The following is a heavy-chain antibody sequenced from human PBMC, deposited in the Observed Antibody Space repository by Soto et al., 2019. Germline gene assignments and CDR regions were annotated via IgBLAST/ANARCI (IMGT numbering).Heavy chain of an antibody. J-gene: IGHJ4*02. CDR1: GFNFPTYA. CDR2: IHMTHNVI. CDR3: VSDRDGDLEFGY. V-gene: IGHV3-48*01. D-gene: IGHD4-17*01. Sequence: EVQLVESGGELVQPGGSLRLSCAASGFNFPTYAMNWVRQAPGKGLEWLSFIHMTHNVIFYADSVGGRFTISRDNVKDSLYLLMNSLRVEVTAVYYCVSDRDGDLEFGYWGQGTLVTVSS.